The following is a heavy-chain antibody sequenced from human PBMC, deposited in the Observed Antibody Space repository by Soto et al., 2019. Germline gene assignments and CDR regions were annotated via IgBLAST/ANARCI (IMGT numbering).Heavy chain of an antibody. V-gene: IGHV4-31*03. CDR3: ARSPGTGTYPHDFQP. Sequence: PSETLSLTCTASGGSISSGGYYWSWMRQHPGKGLEWIGYIYYSGSTYYNPSLKSRVTISVDTSNNQFSLKLSSVTAADTAVYYCARSPGTGTYPHDFQPWGQGTLVTVSS. D-gene: IGHD1-26*01. CDR1: GGSISSGGYY. CDR2: IYYSGST. J-gene: IGHJ1*01.